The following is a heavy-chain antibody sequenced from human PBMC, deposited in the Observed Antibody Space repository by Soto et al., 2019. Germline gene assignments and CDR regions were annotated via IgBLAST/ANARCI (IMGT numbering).Heavy chain of an antibody. D-gene: IGHD3-16*01. J-gene: IGHJ3*01. Sequence: EVQVLESGGGLAQPGGSLRLSCAASGFTFGSYAMTWVRQAPGKGLEWISSISGSGVDTYYADSVKGRFTISRDNSNNSLYLQKKNLGVKATAVHFWGKAVGFTNFWGGGAFDLWGQGTMVTVSS. CDR3: GKAVGFTNFWGGGAFDL. CDR1: GFTFGSYA. CDR2: ISGSGVDT. V-gene: IGHV3-23*01.